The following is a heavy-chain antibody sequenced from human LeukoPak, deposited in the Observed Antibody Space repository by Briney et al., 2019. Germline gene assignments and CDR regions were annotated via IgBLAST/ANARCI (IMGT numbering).Heavy chain of an antibody. CDR1: GFTFSDYY. V-gene: IGHV3-11*01. J-gene: IGHJ4*02. CDR2: ISSSGSTI. D-gene: IGHD3-10*01. CDR3: AKDFRKLLWFGELFDY. Sequence: GGSLRLSCAASGFTFSDYYMSWIRQAPGKGLEWVSYISSSGSTIYYADSVKGRFTISRDSAKNSLYLQMNSLRAEDTAVYYCAKDFRKLLWFGELFDYWGQGTLVTVSS.